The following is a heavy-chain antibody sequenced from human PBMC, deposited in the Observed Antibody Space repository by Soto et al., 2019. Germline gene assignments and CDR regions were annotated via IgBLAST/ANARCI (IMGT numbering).Heavy chain of an antibody. D-gene: IGHD3-16*02. Sequence: SETLSLTCAVYGGSFSDYYWNWIRQPXGKGLEWIGEINHSGSTNYNPSLKSRVTISLDTSKNQFSLKLSSVTAADTAVYYCARGGMITFGGVIAYNWFDPWGQGTLVTVSS. CDR2: INHSGST. J-gene: IGHJ5*02. V-gene: IGHV4-34*01. CDR3: ARGGMITFGGVIAYNWFDP. CDR1: GGSFSDYY.